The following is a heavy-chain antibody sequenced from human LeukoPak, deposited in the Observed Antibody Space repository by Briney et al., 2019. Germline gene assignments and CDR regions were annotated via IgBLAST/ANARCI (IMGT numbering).Heavy chain of an antibody. D-gene: IGHD3-3*01. J-gene: IGHJ4*02. Sequence: ASVKVSCKASGYTFNTHGISWVRQAPGQGLEWVGWISTYNTNSNYAKRFQGRVTMTTDTSTSTAYMELRTLRSDDTAVYYCARDSGVGTMSYWGQGTLVTVSS. V-gene: IGHV1-18*04. CDR2: ISTYNTNS. CDR1: GYTFNTHG. CDR3: ARDSGVGTMSY.